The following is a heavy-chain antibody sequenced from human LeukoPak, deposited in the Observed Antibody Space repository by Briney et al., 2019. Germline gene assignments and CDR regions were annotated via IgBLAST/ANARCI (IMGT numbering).Heavy chain of an antibody. Sequence: VGSLRLSCAASGLTFSSDSMNWVRQAPGEGREWVSYITSGSTTIYYADSVKGRFTISRDNAKNSLYLQMNSLKDEDTAVYYCARLAGLAFDYWGQGTLVTVSS. D-gene: IGHD2-21*01. CDR1: GLTFSSDS. CDR2: ITSGSTTI. V-gene: IGHV3-48*02. CDR3: ARLAGLAFDY. J-gene: IGHJ4*02.